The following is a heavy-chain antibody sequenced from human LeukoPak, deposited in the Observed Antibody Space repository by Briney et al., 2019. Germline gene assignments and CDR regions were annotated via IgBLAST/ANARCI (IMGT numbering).Heavy chain of an antibody. Sequence: PGGSLRLSCAASGFTFIGHSMNWVRQAPGKGLEWVSSITSSGTTIYSADSVRGRFTISRDNAKSSLYLQMNSLRAEDTAVYYCARGGYTARGVLITPHFDSWGQGTLVTVSS. CDR2: ITSSGTTI. CDR1: GFTFIGHS. CDR3: ARGGYTARGVLITPHFDS. J-gene: IGHJ4*02. V-gene: IGHV3-48*01. D-gene: IGHD3-10*01.